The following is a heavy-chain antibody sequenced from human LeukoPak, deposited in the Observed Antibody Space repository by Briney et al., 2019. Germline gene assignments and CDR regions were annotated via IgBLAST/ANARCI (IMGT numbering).Heavy chain of an antibody. CDR2: ISSTSIYT. Sequence: PGGSLRLSCAASGFTFSDYYMSWIRQAPGKGLEWVSDISSTSIYTNYADSVKGRFTISRDNSKNTLYLQMNSLRAEDTAVYYCARVRQGHPSWFDPWGQGTLVTVSS. CDR1: GFTFSDYY. V-gene: IGHV3-11*06. J-gene: IGHJ5*02. CDR3: ARVRQGHPSWFDP.